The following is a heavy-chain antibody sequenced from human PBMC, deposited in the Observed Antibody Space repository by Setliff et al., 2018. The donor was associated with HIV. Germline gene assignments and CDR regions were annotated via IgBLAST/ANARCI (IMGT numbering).Heavy chain of an antibody. Sequence: PGGSLRLSCAASGFTFSSYGMSWVRQAPGKGLEWVSGISGSGGSTYYADSVKGRFTISRDNSKNTLYLQMNSLRAEDTAVYYCAKDPRAAVATICDYWGQGTLVTVSS. V-gene: IGHV3-23*01. CDR3: AKDPRAAVATICDY. CDR1: GFTFSSYG. D-gene: IGHD5-12*01. J-gene: IGHJ4*02. CDR2: ISGSGGST.